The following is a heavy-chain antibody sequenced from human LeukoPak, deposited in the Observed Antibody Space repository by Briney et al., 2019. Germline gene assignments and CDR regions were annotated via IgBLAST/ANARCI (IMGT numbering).Heavy chain of an antibody. CDR3: ARETLGVTAFDI. CDR2: ISNSGTII. V-gene: IGHV3-11*01. CDR1: GFTFSDYY. J-gene: IGHJ3*02. D-gene: IGHD2-21*02. Sequence: GGSLGLSCAASGFTFSDYYMSWIRQAPGKGLEWVSYISNSGTIISYADSVKGRFTISRDNTKNSLYLQMNSLRAEDTAVYYCARETLGVTAFDIWGQGTMVTVSS.